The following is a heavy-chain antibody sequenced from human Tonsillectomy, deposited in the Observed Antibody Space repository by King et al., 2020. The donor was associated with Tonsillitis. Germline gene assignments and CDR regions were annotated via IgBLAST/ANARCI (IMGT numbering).Heavy chain of an antibody. CDR3: AKDADGSGSICYLSYYFYSMDV. CDR1: GFTFSSYG. V-gene: IGHV3-30*02. D-gene: IGHD2-15*01. CDR2: IRYDGSNK. J-gene: IGHJ6*02. Sequence: VQLVESGGGVVQPGGSLRLSCAASGFTFSSYGMLWVRQAPGKGLEWVAFIRYDGSNKYYADSVKGRFTISRDNSKNTLYLQMNSLRAEDTAVYYCAKDADGSGSICYLSYYFYSMDVWGHGPTVTVSS.